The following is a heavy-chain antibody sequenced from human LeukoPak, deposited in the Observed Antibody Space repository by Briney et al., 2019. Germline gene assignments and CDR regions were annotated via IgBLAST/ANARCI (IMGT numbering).Heavy chain of an antibody. J-gene: IGHJ3*02. CDR2: ISSSSSYI. CDR3: AKDHSIYPLGSYYDDDAFDI. D-gene: IGHD1-26*01. Sequence: GGSLRLSCAASGFTFSSYSMNWVRQAPGKGLEWVSSISSSSSYIYYADSVKGRFTTSRDNSKNTLYLQMNSLRAEDTAVYYCAKDHSIYPLGSYYDDDAFDIWGQGTMVTVSS. V-gene: IGHV3-21*04. CDR1: GFTFSSYS.